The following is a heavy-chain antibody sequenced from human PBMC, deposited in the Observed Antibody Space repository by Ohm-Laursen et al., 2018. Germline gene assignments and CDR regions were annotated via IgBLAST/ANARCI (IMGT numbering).Heavy chain of an antibody. Sequence: ASVKVSCKASGYTFTSYDINWVRQATGQGLEWMGWMNPNSGNTGYAQKFQGRVTMTRNTSISTAYMELSSLRSEDTAVYYRARGYDFWSGRDYWGQGTLVTVSS. V-gene: IGHV1-8*01. CDR2: MNPNSGNT. CDR1: GYTFTSYD. CDR3: ARGYDFWSGRDY. D-gene: IGHD3-3*01. J-gene: IGHJ4*02.